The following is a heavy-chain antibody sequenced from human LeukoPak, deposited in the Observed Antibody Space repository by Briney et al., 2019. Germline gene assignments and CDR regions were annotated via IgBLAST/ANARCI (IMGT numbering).Heavy chain of an antibody. CDR1: GYTFTSYG. V-gene: IGHV1-18*01. CDR3: ARLDDCSSTSCRNWFDP. J-gene: IGHJ5*02. CDR2: ISAYNGNT. Sequence: ASVKVSCKASGYTFTSYGISWVRQAPGQGLEWMGWISAYNGNTNYAQKLQGRVTMTTDTSTSTAYMELRSLRSDDTAVYYCARLDDCSSTSCRNWFDPWGQGTLVTVPS. D-gene: IGHD2-2*01.